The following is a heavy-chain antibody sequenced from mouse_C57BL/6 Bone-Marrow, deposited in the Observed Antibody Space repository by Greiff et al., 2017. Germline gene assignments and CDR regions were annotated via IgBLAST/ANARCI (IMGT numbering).Heavy chain of an antibody. D-gene: IGHD1-1*01. CDR2: IYPGSGST. CDR1: GYTFTSYW. CDR3: ARIITTVGYFDY. Sequence: QVQLQQPGAELVKPGASVKMSCKASGYTFTSYWITWVKQRPGQGLEWIGDIYPGSGSTNYNEKFKSKATLTVETSSSTAYMQLSSLTSEDSAVYYCARIITTVGYFDYWGQGTTLTVSS. V-gene: IGHV1-55*01. J-gene: IGHJ2*01.